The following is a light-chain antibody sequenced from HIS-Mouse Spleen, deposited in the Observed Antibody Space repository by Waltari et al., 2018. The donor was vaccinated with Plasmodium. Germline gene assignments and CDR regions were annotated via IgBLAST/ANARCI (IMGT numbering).Light chain of an antibody. J-gene: IGLJ3*02. CDR2: QDS. Sequence: SYELTQPPSASVSPGQTASITCPGDTLGDKYACWYQQKPGQSPVLVIYQDSKRPSGIPERFSGSNSGNTATLTISGTQAMDEADYYCQAWDSSTAVFGGGTKLTVL. CDR3: QAWDSSTAV. V-gene: IGLV3-1*01. CDR1: TLGDKY.